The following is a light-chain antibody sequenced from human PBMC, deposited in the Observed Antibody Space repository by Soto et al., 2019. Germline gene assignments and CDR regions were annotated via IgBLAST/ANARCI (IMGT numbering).Light chain of an antibody. CDR2: KAS. CDR3: QQYNSYPWT. V-gene: IGKV1-5*03. J-gene: IGKJ1*01. Sequence: DLQMTQAPSTPSGFVGGIVTLTCRASQSISSWLAWYQQKPGKAPKLLIYKASSLESGVPSRFSGSGSGTEFTLTISSLQPDDFATYYGQQYNSYPWTFGQGTKVDIK. CDR1: QSISSW.